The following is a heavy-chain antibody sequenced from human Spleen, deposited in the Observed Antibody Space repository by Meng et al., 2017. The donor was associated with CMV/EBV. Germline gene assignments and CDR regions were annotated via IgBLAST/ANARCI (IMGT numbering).Heavy chain of an antibody. CDR3: ARDLDYYDSSGYYLPGGY. CDR1: GGTFSRSA. V-gene: IGHV1-69*05. CDR2: VIPMFGTP. J-gene: IGHJ4*02. Sequence: SVKVSCKASGGTFSRSAMSWVRQAPGQGLEWMGGVIPMFGTPNYAQKFQGRVTMTTDTSTSTAYMELRSLRSDDTAVYYCARDLDYYDSSGYYLPGGYWGQGTLVTVSS. D-gene: IGHD3-22*01.